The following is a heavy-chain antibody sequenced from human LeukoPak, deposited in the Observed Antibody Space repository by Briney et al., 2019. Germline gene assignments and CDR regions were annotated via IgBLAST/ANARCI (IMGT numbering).Heavy chain of an antibody. V-gene: IGHV3-20*04. CDR3: ARGYCSGGSCRRMDY. Sequence: GGSLRLSCAASGFTFDDYGMSWVRQAPGKGLEWVSGINWNGGSIDYAGSVKGRFTIPRDDAKNSLYLQMSSLRAEDTALYYCARGYCSGGSCRRMDYWGQGTLVTVSS. CDR2: INWNGGSI. CDR1: GFTFDDYG. J-gene: IGHJ4*02. D-gene: IGHD2-15*01.